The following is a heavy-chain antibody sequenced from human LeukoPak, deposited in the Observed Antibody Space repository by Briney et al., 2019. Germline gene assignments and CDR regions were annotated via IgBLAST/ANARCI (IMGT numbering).Heavy chain of an antibody. CDR2: LRPASGSS. CDR1: GYIFTIYD. V-gene: IGHV1-8*01. CDR3: ARGPPESTTSDY. J-gene: IGHJ4*02. Sequence: GASVTVSFKASGYIFTIYDISWVRQAAGQGLEGIGWLRPASGSSGYAQKFQGRVTMTRSTSTRTAYMELRSLTSEDTAVYYCARGPPESTTSDYWGQGTLVTVSS. D-gene: IGHD2-2*01.